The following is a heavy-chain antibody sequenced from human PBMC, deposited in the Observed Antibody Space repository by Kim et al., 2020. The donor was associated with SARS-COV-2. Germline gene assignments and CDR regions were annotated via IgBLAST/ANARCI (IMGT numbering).Heavy chain of an antibody. D-gene: IGHD3-10*01. J-gene: IGHJ5*02. V-gene: IGHV4-30-2*01. Sequence: SETLSLTCAVSGGSIISGGYSWSWIRQPPGKGLEWIGYIYHSGSTYYNPSLKSRVTISADRSKNQFSLKLSSVTAADTAVYYCARSHRSEWFGTLDWFDP. CDR1: GGSIISGGYS. CDR3: ARSHRSEWFGTLDWFDP. CDR2: IYHSGST.